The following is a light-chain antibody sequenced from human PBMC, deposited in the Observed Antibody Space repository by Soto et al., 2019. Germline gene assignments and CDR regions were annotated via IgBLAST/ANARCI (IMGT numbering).Light chain of an antibody. V-gene: IGKV1-6*02. CDR3: LQDYNYPRT. Sequence: AIQMTQSPSSLSASVGDRVTITCRASQDIRNDLGWYQQKPGKAPKILINAASRLQGGVPSRFIGSGSGTDFTLTISSLQPEDFATYYCLQDYNYPRTFGQGTKVEIK. J-gene: IGKJ1*01. CDR2: AAS. CDR1: QDIRND.